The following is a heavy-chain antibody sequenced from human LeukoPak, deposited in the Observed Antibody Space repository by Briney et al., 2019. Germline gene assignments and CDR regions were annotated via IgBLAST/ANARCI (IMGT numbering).Heavy chain of an antibody. CDR3: ARGPPPGYGMDA. CDR1: GGTFSSYA. V-gene: IGHV1-69*13. J-gene: IGHJ6*02. Sequence: SVTVSCKASGGTFSSYAISWVRQAPGQGLEWMGGIIPIFGTANYAQKFQGRVTITADESTSTAYMELSSLRSEDTAVYYCARGPPPGYGMDAWGQGTTVTVSS. CDR2: IIPIFGTA.